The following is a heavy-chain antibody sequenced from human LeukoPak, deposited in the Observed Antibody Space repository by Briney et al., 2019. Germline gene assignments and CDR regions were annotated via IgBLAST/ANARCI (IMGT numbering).Heavy chain of an antibody. CDR2: ISYDGRSK. V-gene: IGHV3-30*04. D-gene: IGHD5-12*01. Sequence: PGGSLRLSCAASGFAFSDVLHWVRQAPGKGLEWVAVISYDGRSKHYADSVKGRFTISRDNSKNTLYLQMNSLGVEDTAVYYCVRDLVATGEDVWGQGTTVTVSS. CDR3: VRDLVATGEDV. J-gene: IGHJ6*02. CDR1: GFAFSDV.